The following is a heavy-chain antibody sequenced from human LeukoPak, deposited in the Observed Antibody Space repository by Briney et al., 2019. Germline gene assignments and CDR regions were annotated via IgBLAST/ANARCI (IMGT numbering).Heavy chain of an antibody. D-gene: IGHD4-11*01. CDR3: AKSNMRSDYSNYFDY. Sequence: PGGSLRLSCAASGFTFSSYAMSWVRQAPGKGLEWVSAISGSGGSTYYADSVKGRFTISRDNSKSTLYLQMNSLRAEDTAVYYCAKSNMRSDYSNYFDYWGQGTLVTVSS. CDR2: ISGSGGST. J-gene: IGHJ4*02. CDR1: GFTFSSYA. V-gene: IGHV3-23*01.